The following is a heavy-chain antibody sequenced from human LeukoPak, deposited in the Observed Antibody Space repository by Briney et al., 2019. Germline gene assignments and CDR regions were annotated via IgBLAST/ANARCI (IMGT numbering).Heavy chain of an antibody. CDR3: AKDLRGSSDY. J-gene: IGHJ4*02. CDR2: ITASGGSS. D-gene: IGHD6-6*01. Sequence: GGSLRLSCAVSGFTFSSYAMSWVRQAPGKGLEWVSAITASGGSSYHADSVKGRFTISRDNSKNTLYLQMNGLRAEDTAVYYCAKDLRGSSDYWGQGTLVTVSS. V-gene: IGHV3-23*01. CDR1: GFTFSSYA.